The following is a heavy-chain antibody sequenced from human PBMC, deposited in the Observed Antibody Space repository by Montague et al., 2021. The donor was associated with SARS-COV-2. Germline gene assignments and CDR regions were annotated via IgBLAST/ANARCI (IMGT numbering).Heavy chain of an antibody. D-gene: IGHD3-9*01. V-gene: IGHV4-59*01. CDR1: GGSITSYY. CDR3: ARTGLGAYDILTGYTVNAFDM. J-gene: IGHJ3*02. Sequence: SETLSLTCTVSGGSITSYYWTWIRQPPGKGLEWVGRIYYSGSTNYNPSLKSRVTISVDTSKNQFSLKLSSVTAADTAVYYCARTGLGAYDILTGYTVNAFDMWGQGTIVTVS. CDR2: IYYSGST.